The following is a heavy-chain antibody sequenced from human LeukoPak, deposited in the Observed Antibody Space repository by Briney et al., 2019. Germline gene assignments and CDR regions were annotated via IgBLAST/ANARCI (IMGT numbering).Heavy chain of an antibody. CDR3: AKDIVVATASFDS. Sequence: GGSLRLSCAASGFTFSTYAMSWVRQAPGKGLAWVSTISGSGGGTYYANSAKGRFTISRDNSKSTLYLHMNSLRAEDTAVYYCAKDIVVATASFDSWGQGTLVTVSS. CDR1: GFTFSTYA. J-gene: IGHJ4*02. CDR2: ISGSGGGT. V-gene: IGHV3-23*01. D-gene: IGHD2-15*01.